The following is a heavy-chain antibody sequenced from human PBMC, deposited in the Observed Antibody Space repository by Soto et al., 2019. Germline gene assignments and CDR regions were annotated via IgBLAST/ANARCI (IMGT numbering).Heavy chain of an antibody. CDR3: ARDLLYYDSSGYYPNYYGMDV. D-gene: IGHD3-22*01. V-gene: IGHV3-53*01. CDR2: IYSGGST. J-gene: IGHJ6*02. Sequence: PGGSLRLSCAASGFTFSSYAVSWVRQAPGKGLECVSVIYSGGSTYYADSVKGRFTISRDNSKNTLYLQMNSLRAEDTAVYYCARDLLYYDSSGYYPNYYGMDVWGQGTTVTVSS. CDR1: GFTFSSYA.